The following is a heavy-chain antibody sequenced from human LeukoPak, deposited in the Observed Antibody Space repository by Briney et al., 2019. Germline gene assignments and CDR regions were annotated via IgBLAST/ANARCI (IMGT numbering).Heavy chain of an antibody. D-gene: IGHD3-9*01. J-gene: IGHJ3*02. Sequence: PSETLSLTCTVSGGSISSYYWSWIRQPPGKGLEWIGYIYYSGSTNYNPSLKSRVTISVDTSKNQFSLKLSSVTAADTAVYYCARVGPYSDWLSMNPADAFDIWGQGTMVTVSS. CDR2: IYYSGST. CDR3: ARVGPYSDWLSMNPADAFDI. CDR1: GGSISSYY. V-gene: IGHV4-59*01.